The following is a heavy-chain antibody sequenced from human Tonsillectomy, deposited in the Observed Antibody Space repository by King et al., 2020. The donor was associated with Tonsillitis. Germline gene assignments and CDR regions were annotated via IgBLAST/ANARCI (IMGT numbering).Heavy chain of an antibody. V-gene: IGHV3-49*03. CDR2: IRSKAYSETT. CDR3: TRDSTGAYYASSGIPIQYYYMDV. CDR1: GFTLGDYA. J-gene: IGHJ6*03. D-gene: IGHD3-22*01. Sequence: VQLVESGGGLVQPGRSLRLSCTASGFTLGDYAMSWFRQAPGKGLEWVSFIRSKAYSETTEYAASVKGRFTILRDDSKSIAYLQMNSLKTEDTAVYYCTRDSTGAYYASSGIPIQYYYMDVWGKGTTVTVSS.